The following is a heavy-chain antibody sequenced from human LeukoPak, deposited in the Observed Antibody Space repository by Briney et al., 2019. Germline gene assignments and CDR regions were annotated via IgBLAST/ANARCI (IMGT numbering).Heavy chain of an antibody. V-gene: IGHV4-59*13. CDR2: IYYTGSS. CDR3: ARDRGWRYCYMDV. J-gene: IGHJ6*03. Sequence: SETLSLTCNVSGGPIKNYYWICMRQPRGRALECMGYIYYTGSSNYNPSLKSRVNISVDTYNNQYSLKLSSVTAADTAVYFCARDRGWRYCYMDVWGKGTTVTVSS. D-gene: IGHD3-10*01. CDR1: GGPIKNYY.